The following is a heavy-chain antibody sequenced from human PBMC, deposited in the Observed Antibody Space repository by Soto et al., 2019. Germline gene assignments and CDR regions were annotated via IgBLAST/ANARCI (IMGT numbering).Heavy chain of an antibody. CDR2: ISYDATNK. Sequence: QVHLVESGGGVVQPGQSLRLSCAASGFTFSTYAMHWLRQAPGKGLEWVAIISYDATNKFYGDSVKGRFTISRDNSKNTLYLQMNSLRPEDTAVYYCAKTDPGGLCSGICYPDYWGQGTLVTVSS. J-gene: IGHJ4*02. D-gene: IGHD2-15*01. CDR3: AKTDPGGLCSGICYPDY. CDR1: GFTFSTYA. V-gene: IGHV3-30*18.